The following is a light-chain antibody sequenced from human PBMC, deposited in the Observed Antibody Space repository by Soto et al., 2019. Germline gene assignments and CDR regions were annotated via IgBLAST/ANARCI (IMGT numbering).Light chain of an antibody. CDR1: QSVSSSY. J-gene: IGKJ1*01. CDR2: GAS. CDR3: QQYGSSPGT. Sequence: EIVLTQSPGTLSLSPGERATLSCRASQSVSSSYLAWYQQKPGQAPRLLIYGASSRATGIPDRFSGSRSGTDFTLTISRLEPEDFAVYYWQQYGSSPGTFGHGTKVEIK. V-gene: IGKV3-20*01.